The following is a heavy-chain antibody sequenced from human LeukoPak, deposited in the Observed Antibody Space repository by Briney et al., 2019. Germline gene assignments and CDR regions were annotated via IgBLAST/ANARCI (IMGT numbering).Heavy chain of an antibody. D-gene: IGHD2-2*01. Sequence: GGSLRLSCAASGFTVSSNYMSWVRQAPGKGLEWVSYITSSGTYTNYADSVKGRFTISRDNAKNSLYLQMNSLRVEDTAVYYCASKRGYCTSTSCYYSWFDPWGQGTLVTVSS. CDR3: ASKRGYCTSTSCYYSWFDP. CDR1: GFTVSSNY. CDR2: ITSSGTYT. J-gene: IGHJ5*02. V-gene: IGHV3-11*03.